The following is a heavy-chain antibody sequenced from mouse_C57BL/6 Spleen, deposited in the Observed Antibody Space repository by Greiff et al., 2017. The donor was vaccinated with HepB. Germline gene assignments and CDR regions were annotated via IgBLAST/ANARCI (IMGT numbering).Heavy chain of an antibody. CDR3: TGLYDYFDY. D-gene: IGHD2-14*01. J-gene: IGHJ2*01. V-gene: IGHV14-4*01. Sequence: VQLQQSGAELVRPGASVKLSCTASGFNVKDDYMHWVKQRPEQGLEWIGWIDPENGDTEYASKFQGKATITADTSSNTAYLQLSSLTSEDTAVYYCTGLYDYFDYWGQGTTLTVSS. CDR2: IDPENGDT. CDR1: GFNVKDDY.